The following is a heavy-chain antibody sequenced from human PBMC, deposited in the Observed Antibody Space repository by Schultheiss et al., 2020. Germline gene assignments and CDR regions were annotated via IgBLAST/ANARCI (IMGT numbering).Heavy chain of an antibody. CDR3: ARPRYSYGYFGY. Sequence: GGSLRLSCAASGFIFSNAWMAWVRQAPGKGLEWVAVIWYDGSKKYYADSVKGRFTISRDNSKNTLYLQMNSLRAEDTAVYYCARPRYSYGYFGYWGQGTLVNGS. J-gene: IGHJ4*02. V-gene: IGHV3-33*08. CDR1: GFIFSNAW. D-gene: IGHD5-18*01. CDR2: IWYDGSKK.